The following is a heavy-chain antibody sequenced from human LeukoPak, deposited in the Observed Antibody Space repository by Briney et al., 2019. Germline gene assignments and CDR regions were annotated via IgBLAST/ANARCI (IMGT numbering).Heavy chain of an antibody. Sequence: ASVKVSCKASGGTFNIYAISWVRQAPGQGLEWMGGIIPIFGTATYAQKFQGRVTISADKSTSTAYMELSSLRSDDTAVYYCAREEGNWGDAFDIWGQGTMVTVSS. V-gene: IGHV1-69*06. CDR2: IIPIFGTA. CDR3: AREEGNWGDAFDI. J-gene: IGHJ3*02. D-gene: IGHD7-27*01. CDR1: GGTFNIYA.